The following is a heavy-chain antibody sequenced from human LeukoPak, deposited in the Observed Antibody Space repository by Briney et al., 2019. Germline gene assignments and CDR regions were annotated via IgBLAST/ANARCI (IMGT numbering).Heavy chain of an antibody. D-gene: IGHD4-17*01. CDR1: GHSIRNYY. CDR2: IHYSGNT. J-gene: IGHJ2*01. CDR3: ARAGGVTTAPLDLDI. V-gene: IGHV4-59*01. Sequence: SETLSLTCSVSGHSIRNYYWSWMRQPPGKGLEWVGHIHYSGNTDYNPSLKSRVTISLDVSKNQFFLRLSSVTAADTAVYYCARAGGVTTAPLDLDIWGRGTLVTVSA.